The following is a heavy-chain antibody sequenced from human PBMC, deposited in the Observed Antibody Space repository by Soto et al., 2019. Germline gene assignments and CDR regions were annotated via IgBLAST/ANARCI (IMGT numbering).Heavy chain of an antibody. CDR1: GGSISSSSYY. D-gene: IGHD3-16*01. J-gene: IGHJ5*02. V-gene: IGHV4-39*01. CDR3: ATPGGDGHMRPNWFDP. CDR2: IYYSGST. Sequence: QLQLQESGPGLVKPSETLSLTCTVSGGSISSSSYYWGWIRQPPGKGLEWIGSIYYSGSTYYNPSLKSRVTRSVDPSTNQCPLTLTSVPAAATAVYYCATPGGDGHMRPNWFDPWGQGTLVTVSS.